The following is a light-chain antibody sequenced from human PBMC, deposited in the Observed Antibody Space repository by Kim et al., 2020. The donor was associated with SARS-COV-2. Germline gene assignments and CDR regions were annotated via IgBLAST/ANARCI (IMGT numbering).Light chain of an antibody. CDR3: LQHNTYPIT. V-gene: IGKV1-17*01. Sequence: ASVGDRVPITCRASQDIRNDLGWYQQHTGRTPTRLIYGASSLQSGVPSRFSGSGSGTEFSLTISSLQPEDFATYFCLQHNTYPITFGQGTRLEIK. CDR1: QDIRND. J-gene: IGKJ5*01. CDR2: GAS.